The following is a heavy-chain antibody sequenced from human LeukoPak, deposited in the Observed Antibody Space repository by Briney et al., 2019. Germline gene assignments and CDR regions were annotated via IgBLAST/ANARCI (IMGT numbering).Heavy chain of an antibody. CDR3: ARGRAGYYYLKIDAFDI. D-gene: IGHD3-22*01. CDR1: GDPVSTNSAA. J-gene: IGHJ3*02. V-gene: IGHV6-1*01. Sequence: SQTLSLTRGISGDPVSTNSAAWNWIRQSQSRGLEWLGRTYYRSKWYNAYAVSVKSRITINPDTSKNQFSLQLNSVTPDDTAVYYCARGRAGYYYLKIDAFDIWGQGTMVTVSS. CDR2: TYYRSKWYN.